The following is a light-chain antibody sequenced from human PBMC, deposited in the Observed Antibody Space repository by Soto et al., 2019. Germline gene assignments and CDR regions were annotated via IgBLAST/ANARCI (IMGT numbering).Light chain of an antibody. CDR3: QQFGSSPEYT. CDR2: GAS. J-gene: IGKJ2*01. CDR1: QSVSSSQ. V-gene: IGKV3-20*01. Sequence: EIALTQSPGTLSLSPGERATLSCRASQSVSSSQLAWYQQKPGQAPRLLIYGASTTATGIPDRFSGGGSGTDFTLTISRLEPEDFAVYYCQQFGSSPEYTFGQGTKLEVK.